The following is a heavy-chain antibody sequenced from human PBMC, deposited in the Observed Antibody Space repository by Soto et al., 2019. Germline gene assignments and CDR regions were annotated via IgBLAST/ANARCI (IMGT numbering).Heavy chain of an antibody. CDR2: ISAYNGNT. CDR3: ARADITMVRGVIFSRSKFDY. Sequence: ASVKVSCKASGYTFTSYCISWVRQAPGQGLEWMGWISAYNGNTNYAQKLQGRVTMTTDTSTSTAYMELRSLRSDDTAVYYCARADITMVRGVIFSRSKFDYWGQGTLVTVSS. CDR1: GYTFTSYC. D-gene: IGHD3-10*01. J-gene: IGHJ4*02. V-gene: IGHV1-18*01.